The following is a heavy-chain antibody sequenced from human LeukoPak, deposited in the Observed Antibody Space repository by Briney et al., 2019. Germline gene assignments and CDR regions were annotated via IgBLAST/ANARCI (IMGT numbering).Heavy chain of an antibody. D-gene: IGHD2-15*01. CDR2: INPNSGGT. Sequence: ASVKVSCKASGYTFTGYYMHWVRQAPGQGLEWMGWINPNSGGTNYAQKFQGRVTMTRDMSISTAYMELSRLRSDDTAVYYCARDRRLDCSGGSCYYYYYMDVWGKGTTITVSS. J-gene: IGHJ6*03. CDR3: ARDRRLDCSGGSCYYYYYMDV. V-gene: IGHV1-2*02. CDR1: GYTFTGYY.